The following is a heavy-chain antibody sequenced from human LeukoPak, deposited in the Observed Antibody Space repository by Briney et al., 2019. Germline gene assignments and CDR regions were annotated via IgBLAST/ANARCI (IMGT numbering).Heavy chain of an antibody. J-gene: IGHJ6*02. V-gene: IGHV3-30*18. D-gene: IGHD6-13*01. CDR1: GFTFSNAW. CDR2: ISYDGSNK. Sequence: GGSLRLSCAASGFTFSNAWMNWVRQAPGKGLEWVAVISYDGSNKYYADSVKGRFTISRDNSKNTLYLQMNSLRAEDTAVYYCAKDSSSWSPGYYGMDVWGQGTTVTVSS. CDR3: AKDSSSWSPGYYGMDV.